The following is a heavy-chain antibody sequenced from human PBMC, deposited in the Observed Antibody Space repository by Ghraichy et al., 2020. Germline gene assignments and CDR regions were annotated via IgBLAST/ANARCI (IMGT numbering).Heavy chain of an antibody. D-gene: IGHD6-19*01. V-gene: IGHV4-59*01. J-gene: IGHJ4*02. Sequence: SETLSLTCNVSGGSIRSDYWSWIRQSPGKGLERIGYIFYIGSGITNYNPSLKSRVTVSMDTSKNQVSLMLTSVTTADPALYYCARSKYTDGWFYFDHWGRGTMVTVSS. CDR3: ARSKYTDGWFYFDH. CDR1: GGSIRSDY. CDR2: IFYIGSGIT.